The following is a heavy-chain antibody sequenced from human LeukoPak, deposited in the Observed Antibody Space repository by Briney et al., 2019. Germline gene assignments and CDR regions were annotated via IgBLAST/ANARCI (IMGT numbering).Heavy chain of an antibody. CDR1: GFTFSSFG. CDR2: ISSDGSNE. Sequence: PGGSLRLSCAASGFTFSSFGMHWVRQAPGKGLKWVAIISSDGSNEYYADSVKGRFSISRDNSRNTLYLRMNSLRAEDTAIYYCTRIGYSSSWSGDYWGQGTLVTVSS. V-gene: IGHV3-30-3*01. J-gene: IGHJ4*02. CDR3: TRIGYSSSWSGDY. D-gene: IGHD6-13*01.